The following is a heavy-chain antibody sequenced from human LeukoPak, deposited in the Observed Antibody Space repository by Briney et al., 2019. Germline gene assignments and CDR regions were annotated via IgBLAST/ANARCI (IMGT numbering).Heavy chain of an antibody. D-gene: IGHD3-10*01. CDR3: ARGARPYGSGFYYTEYYFDY. CDR2: ISGSGGST. J-gene: IGHJ4*02. CDR1: GFTFSSYA. Sequence: PGGSLRLSCAASGFTFSSYAMSWVRQAPGKGLEWVSAISGSGGSTYYADSVKGRFTITRDNAKNSLYLQMNSLRAEDTAVYYCARGARPYGSGFYYTEYYFDYWGQGTLVTVST. V-gene: IGHV3-23*01.